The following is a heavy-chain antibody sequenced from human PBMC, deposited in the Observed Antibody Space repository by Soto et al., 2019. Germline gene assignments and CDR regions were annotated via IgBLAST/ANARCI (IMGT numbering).Heavy chain of an antibody. CDR3: VREPWGFSGTWYDY. D-gene: IGHD6-13*01. J-gene: IGHJ4*02. Sequence: GRSLILSCAASGFTCSSYWMHWVRQVPGKWPAWVSRINHDGSKTEYADSVKGLFTISRDNTNNTLYLQMNSLRVEDTAMYYCVREPWGFSGTWYDYWGQGTLVTVSS. V-gene: IGHV3-74*01. CDR2: INHDGSKT. CDR1: GFTCSSYW.